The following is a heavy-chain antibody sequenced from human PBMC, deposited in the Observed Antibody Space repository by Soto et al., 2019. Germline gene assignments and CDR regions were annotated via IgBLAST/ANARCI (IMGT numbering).Heavy chain of an antibody. Sequence: EVQLVESGGGLVQSGRSLRLSCAASGFTFDDYAMHWVRQAPGKGLEWVSSISWNSGSIAYADSVKGRFTISRDNAKNSLFLQMSSLRPEDTALYYCAKALDYASSGYYYFDYWGQGTLVTVSS. CDR2: ISWNSGSI. CDR3: AKALDYASSGYYYFDY. D-gene: IGHD3-22*01. J-gene: IGHJ4*02. V-gene: IGHV3-9*01. CDR1: GFTFDDYA.